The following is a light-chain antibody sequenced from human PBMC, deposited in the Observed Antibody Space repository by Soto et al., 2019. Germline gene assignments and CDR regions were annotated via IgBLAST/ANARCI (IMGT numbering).Light chain of an antibody. V-gene: IGKV1-5*03. J-gene: IGKJ1*01. CDR3: QPGYSYST. CDR1: QSISSC. Sequence: DIQMTQSPSTLSASVGDRVTITCRASQSISSCLAWYQQKPGKAPKLLIYKASSLESGVPSRFRGRGSGTEFTLPLRXLEPYDLATHYRQPGYSYSTFGQGTKVDIK. CDR2: KAS.